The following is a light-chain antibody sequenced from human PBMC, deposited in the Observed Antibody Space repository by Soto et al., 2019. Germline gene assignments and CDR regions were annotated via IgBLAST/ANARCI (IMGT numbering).Light chain of an antibody. CDR1: SSNIGSNT. J-gene: IGLJ1*01. Sequence: SVLPQPPSASGTPGQRVTIYCSGSSSNIGSNTVNWYQQLPGTAPKLLIYSNNQRPSGVPDRFSGSKSGTSASLAISGLQSEDEADYYCAAWDDSLNGFYVFGTGTKVTVL. V-gene: IGLV1-44*01. CDR2: SNN. CDR3: AAWDDSLNGFYV.